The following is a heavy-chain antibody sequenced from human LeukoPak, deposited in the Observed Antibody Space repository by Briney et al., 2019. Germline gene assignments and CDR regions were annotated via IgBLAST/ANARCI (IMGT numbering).Heavy chain of an antibody. CDR2: INPSGGST. CDR1: GYTFTRYY. CDR3: ARGHSIRAFDI. D-gene: IGHD4-11*01. V-gene: IGHV1-46*01. Sequence: GASVKVSCKASGYTFTRYYMHWVRQAPGQGLEWMGIINPSGGSTSYAQKFQGRVTMTRGTSTSTVYMELSSLRSEDTAVYYCARGHSIRAFDIWGQGTMVTVSS. J-gene: IGHJ3*02.